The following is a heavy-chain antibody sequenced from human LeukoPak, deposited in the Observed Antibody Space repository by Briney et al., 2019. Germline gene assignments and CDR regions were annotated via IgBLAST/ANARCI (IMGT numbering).Heavy chain of an antibody. V-gene: IGHV3-30*18. CDR1: GFTFSSYG. Sequence: GGSLRLSCAASGFTFSSYGMHWVRQAPGKGLEWVAVISYDGSNKYYADSVKGRFTISRDNSKNTPYLQMNSLRAEDTAVYYCAKDLSYYDSSGYYDYWGQGTLVTVSS. D-gene: IGHD3-22*01. CDR2: ISYDGSNK. J-gene: IGHJ4*02. CDR3: AKDLSYYDSSGYYDY.